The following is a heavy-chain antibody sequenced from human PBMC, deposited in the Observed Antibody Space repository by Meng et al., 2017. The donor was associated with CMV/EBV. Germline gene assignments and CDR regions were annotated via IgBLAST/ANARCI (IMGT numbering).Heavy chain of an antibody. CDR3: ARSGSTTSQQPGYFDL. CDR2: INPSGGST. CDR1: GYTLSHYW. D-gene: IGHD2-2*01. V-gene: IGHV1-46*01. Sequence: ASVKVSCKASGYTLSHYWMHWVRQAPGQGLEWVGIINPSGGSTTYAQKFQGRVVLTRDTSTSTVYMDLSSLRSEDRAVYYCARSGSTTSQQPGYFDLWGRGTLVTV. J-gene: IGHJ2*01.